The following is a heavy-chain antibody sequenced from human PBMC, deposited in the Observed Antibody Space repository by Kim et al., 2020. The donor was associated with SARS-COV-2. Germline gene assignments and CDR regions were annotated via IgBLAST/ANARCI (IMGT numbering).Heavy chain of an antibody. Sequence: GGSLRLSCAASGFTFSSYGMHWVRQAPGKGLEWVAVIWYDGSNKYYADSVKGRFTISRDNSKNTLYLQMNSLRAEDTAVYYCARGDTRGYSYGPSWFDYWGQGTLVTVSS. CDR2: IWYDGSNK. CDR3: ARGDTRGYSYGPSWFDY. V-gene: IGHV3-33*01. J-gene: IGHJ4*02. D-gene: IGHD5-18*01. CDR1: GFTFSSYG.